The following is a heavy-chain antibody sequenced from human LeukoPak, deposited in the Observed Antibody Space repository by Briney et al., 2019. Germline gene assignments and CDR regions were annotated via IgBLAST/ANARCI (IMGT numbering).Heavy chain of an antibody. CDR3: VRDHAFSFDY. Sequence: PGGSLRLSCAASGFTFSSFSMNWVRQAPGKGLEWVAYIRSSGSPIYYADSVKGRFTISRDNAKNSLYLQMNSLRDEDTAVYYCVRDHAFSFDYWGLGTLVTVSS. CDR1: GFTFSSFS. CDR2: IRSSGSPI. D-gene: IGHD2-2*01. V-gene: IGHV3-48*02. J-gene: IGHJ4*02.